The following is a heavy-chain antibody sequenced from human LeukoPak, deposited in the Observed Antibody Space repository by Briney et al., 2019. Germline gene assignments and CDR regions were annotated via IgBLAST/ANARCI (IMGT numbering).Heavy chain of an antibody. D-gene: IGHD4-23*01. J-gene: IGHJ4*02. Sequence: PGRSLRLSCAASGFTFSSYAMHWVRQAPSKGLEWVAVISYDGSNKYYADSVKGRFTISRDNSKNTLYLQMNSLRAEDTAVYYCARGSGGNFYFDYWGQGTLVTVSS. V-gene: IGHV3-30-3*01. CDR2: ISYDGSNK. CDR1: GFTFSSYA. CDR3: ARGSGGNFYFDY.